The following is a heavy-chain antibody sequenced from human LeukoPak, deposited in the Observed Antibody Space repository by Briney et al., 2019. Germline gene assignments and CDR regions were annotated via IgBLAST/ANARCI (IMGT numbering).Heavy chain of an antibody. J-gene: IGHJ4*02. Sequence: KPSETLSLTCVVSGDSITSSNWWNWVRQTPGKGLEWIGYIYYSGSTNYNPSLKSRVTISVDTSKNQFSLKLSSVTAADTAVYYCARVLPGINRIAAAGTGYFDYWSQGTLVTVSS. CDR1: GDSITSSNW. CDR2: IYYSGST. V-gene: IGHV4-4*02. D-gene: IGHD6-13*01. CDR3: ARVLPGINRIAAAGTGYFDY.